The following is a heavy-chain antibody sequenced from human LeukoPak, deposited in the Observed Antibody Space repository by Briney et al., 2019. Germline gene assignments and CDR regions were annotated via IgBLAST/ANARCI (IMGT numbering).Heavy chain of an antibody. V-gene: IGHV4-30-4*01. Sequence: PSQTLSLTCTVSGGSISGGDYYWSWIRQPPGKGLEWIGYIYYSGSTYYNPSLKSRVTISVDTSKNQFSLKLSSVTAADTAVYYCAVRIIPGGYYFDYWGQGTLATVSS. CDR2: IYYSGST. J-gene: IGHJ4*02. CDR1: GGSISGGDYY. D-gene: IGHD3-16*01. CDR3: AVRIIPGGYYFDY.